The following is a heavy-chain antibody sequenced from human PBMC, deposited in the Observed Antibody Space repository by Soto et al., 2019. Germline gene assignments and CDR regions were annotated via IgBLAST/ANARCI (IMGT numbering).Heavy chain of an antibody. CDR1: GNTFSRFK. Sequence: ASVKVSCKTSGNTFSRFKMHWVRQAPGQGLEWTGIINPSGGTTTYAQKFQGRVTMTSDTSTSTVYMELFSLRSDDTAVYYCARDREDTLRFLEWTNKGDSKTNWLHPWGPGTQVTVYS. V-gene: IGHV1-46*01. CDR2: INPSGGTT. D-gene: IGHD3-3*01. CDR3: ARDREDTLRFLEWTNKGDSKTNWLHP. J-gene: IGHJ5*02.